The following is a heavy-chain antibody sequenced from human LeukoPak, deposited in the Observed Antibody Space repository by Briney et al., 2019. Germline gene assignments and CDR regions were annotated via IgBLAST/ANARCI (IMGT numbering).Heavy chain of an antibody. Sequence: GGSLRLSCAASGFTLSDYYMSWIRQAPGKGLEWVSYISSSGSTIYYADSVKGRFTISRDNAKNSLYLQMNSLRAEDTAFYYCARGLMGGYPYFENWGQGTLVTVSS. V-gene: IGHV3-11*01. J-gene: IGHJ4*02. CDR3: ARGLMGGYPYFEN. CDR1: GFTLSDYY. D-gene: IGHD3-22*01. CDR2: ISSSGSTI.